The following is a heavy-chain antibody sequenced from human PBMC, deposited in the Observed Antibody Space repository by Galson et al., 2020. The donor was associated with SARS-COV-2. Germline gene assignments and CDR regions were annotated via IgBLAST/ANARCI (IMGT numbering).Heavy chain of an antibody. V-gene: IGHV1-24*01. CDR2: FNPDDGET. Sequence: ASVKVSCKVSGYTLTDFYMHWVRQAPGQGLEWMGGFNPDDGETIYAQKFQGRVTMTEDTSTDTAYMELSSLRSEDTAVYYCATSAPIAAAGNWFDPWGQGTLVTGSS. J-gene: IGHJ5*02. CDR3: ATSAPIAAAGNWFDP. D-gene: IGHD6-13*01. CDR1: GYTLTDFY.